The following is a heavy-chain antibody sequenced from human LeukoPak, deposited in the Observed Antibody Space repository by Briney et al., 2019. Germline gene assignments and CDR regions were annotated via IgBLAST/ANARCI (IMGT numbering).Heavy chain of an antibody. Sequence: SETLSLTCTVSGDSISRSTYYWAWIRQPPGKGLEWIGSVYYGRSPYFNPFLESRATISVDTSKNHFSLKMSSVTAADTAVYYCARSSGTGTFSYWGQGTLVTVSS. D-gene: IGHD6-25*01. CDR2: VYYGRSP. J-gene: IGHJ4*02. V-gene: IGHV4-39*02. CDR1: GDSISRSTYY. CDR3: ARSSGTGTFSY.